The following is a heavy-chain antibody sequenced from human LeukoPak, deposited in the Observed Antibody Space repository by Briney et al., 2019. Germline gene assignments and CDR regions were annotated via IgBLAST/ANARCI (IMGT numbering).Heavy chain of an antibody. D-gene: IGHD3-16*01. V-gene: IGHV3-23*01. CDR3: AKEGGGSHRAAFDI. J-gene: IGHJ3*02. CDR1: GLAFDNYA. CDR2: ISGSGGST. Sequence: GGSLRLSCAASGLAFDNYAMSWVRQAPGKGLEWVSAISGSGGSTYYADSVKGRFTISRDNSKNTLYLQMNSLRAEDTAVYYCAKEGGGSHRAAFDIWGQGTMVTVSS.